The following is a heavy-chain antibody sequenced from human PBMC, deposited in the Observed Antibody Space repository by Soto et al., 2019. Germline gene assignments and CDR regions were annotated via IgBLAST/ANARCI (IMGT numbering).Heavy chain of an antibody. CDR1: GYSFTSYW. J-gene: IGHJ3*02. V-gene: IGHV5-51*01. Sequence: GESLKISCKGSGYSFTSYWIGWVRQMPGKGLEWMGIIYPGDSDTRYSPSFQGQVTISADKSISTAYLQWSSLKASDTAMYYCATHTPGIAAAGTPDAFDIWGQGTMVTVS. CDR2: IYPGDSDT. CDR3: ATHTPGIAAAGTPDAFDI. D-gene: IGHD6-13*01.